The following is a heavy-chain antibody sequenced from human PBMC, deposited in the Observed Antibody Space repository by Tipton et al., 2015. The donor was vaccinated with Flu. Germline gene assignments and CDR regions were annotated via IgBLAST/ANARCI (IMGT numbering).Heavy chain of an antibody. Sequence: PGLVKPSETLSLTCAVSGYSISSGYYWGWIRQPPGKGLEWIGSIYHSDNTYYNPSLKSRVTMSVDTSKNQFSLKLSSVTAADTAVYYCARLSYYDVDLKNFYFEDWGQGTLVTVSS. J-gene: IGHJ4*02. CDR1: GYSISSGYY. CDR3: ARLSYYDVDLKNFYFED. V-gene: IGHV4-38-2*01. D-gene: IGHD3-10*02. CDR2: IYHSDNT.